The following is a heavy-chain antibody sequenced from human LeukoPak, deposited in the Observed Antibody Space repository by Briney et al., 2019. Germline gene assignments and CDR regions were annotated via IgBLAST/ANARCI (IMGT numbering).Heavy chain of an antibody. V-gene: IGHV3-23*01. Sequence: GGSLRLSCAVSGFTFSHYAMSWVRQAPGTGLEWVGSLTDSGDATYYADSVKGRLTISRDNSNSTLYLHISGLRDEDTAVYYCARGYSHNSGGWLDPWGEGPLVTVSS. CDR2: LTDSGDAT. CDR3: ARGYSHNSGGWLDP. D-gene: IGHD5-12*01. CDR1: GFTFSHYA. J-gene: IGHJ5*02.